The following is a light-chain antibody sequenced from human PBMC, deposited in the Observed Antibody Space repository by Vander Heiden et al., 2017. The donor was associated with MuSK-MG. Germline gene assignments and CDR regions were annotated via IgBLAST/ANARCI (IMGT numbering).Light chain of an antibody. V-gene: IGKV3-20*01. CDR2: GAS. Sequence: EIVFTQSPVTMSLSPEERATLSGRASKRVKNRHLAWYQQKPGQAPRPLIFGASSTFSGIPDRFSGSGSGADFTLTITRLEPEDFAVYYCHQDGSSPHSFGGGTKVDIK. CDR1: KRVKNRH. CDR3: HQDGSSPHS. J-gene: IGKJ4*01.